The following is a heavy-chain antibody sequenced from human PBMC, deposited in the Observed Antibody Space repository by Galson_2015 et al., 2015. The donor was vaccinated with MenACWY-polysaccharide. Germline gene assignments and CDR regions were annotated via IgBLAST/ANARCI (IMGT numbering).Heavy chain of an antibody. CDR1: GASISRSDW. CDR3: ARKFDY. J-gene: IGHJ4*02. CDR2: ISHRGTT. Sequence: ETLSLTCAVSGASISRSDWWTWVRQPPGKGLEWIGEISHRGTTNYNPSLKSRVTISVGKSKNQFSLKLNSVTAADTAVYYCARKFDYWGQGSLVTVPS. V-gene: IGHV4-4*02.